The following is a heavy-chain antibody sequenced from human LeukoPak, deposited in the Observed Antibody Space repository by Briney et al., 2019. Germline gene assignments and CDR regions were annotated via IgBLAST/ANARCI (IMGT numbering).Heavy chain of an antibody. CDR3: ARRAWTRGCSSTSCYPPLYYYYMDV. V-gene: IGHV4-34*01. CDR2: INHSGST. J-gene: IGHJ6*03. Sequence: PSETLSLTCAIYGGSFSGYYWSWIRQPPGKGLEWIGEINHSGSTNYNPSLKSRVTISVDTSKNQFSLKLSSVTAADTAVYYCARRAWTRGCSSTSCYPPLYYYYMDVWGKGTTVTVSS. CDR1: GGSFSGYY. D-gene: IGHD2-2*01.